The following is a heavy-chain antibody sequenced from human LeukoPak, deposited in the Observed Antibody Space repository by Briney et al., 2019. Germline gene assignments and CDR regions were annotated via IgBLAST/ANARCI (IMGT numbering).Heavy chain of an antibody. CDR1: GFTFSQHY. D-gene: IGHD3-10*01. V-gene: IGHV3-30*18. CDR2: ISHDGSNK. Sequence: GGSLRLSCAASGFTFSQHYMSWVRQAPGKGLEWVAAISHDGSNKYYAESMKGRFTISRDNSKNTLYLQMSGLRAEDTAVYYCAKEIYYDSGSYPDYWGQGTLVTVSS. J-gene: IGHJ4*02. CDR3: AKEIYYDSGSYPDY.